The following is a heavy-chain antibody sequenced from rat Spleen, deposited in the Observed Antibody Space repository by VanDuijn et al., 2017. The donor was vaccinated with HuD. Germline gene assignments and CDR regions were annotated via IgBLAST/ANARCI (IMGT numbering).Heavy chain of an antibody. CDR3: ARQLRG. CDR1: GFTFSNYG. D-gene: IGHD1-11*01. Sequence: EVQLVESGGGLVQPGRSLKLSCLASGFTFSNYGMNWIRQAPGKGLEWVAYISSSSSYIYYADTVKGRFTISRENAKNTLYLQMTSLRSEDTALYYCARQLRGWGQGVMVTVSS. J-gene: IGHJ2*01. V-gene: IGHV5-34*01. CDR2: ISSSSSYI.